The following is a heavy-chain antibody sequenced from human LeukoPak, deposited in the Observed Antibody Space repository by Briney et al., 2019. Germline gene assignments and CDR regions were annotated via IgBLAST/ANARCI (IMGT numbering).Heavy chain of an antibody. Sequence: ASVKVSCKASGYTFTNYGLNWVRQAPGQGLEWMGWINTNTGNPTYAQGFTGRFVFSLDTSVSTAYLQINALKTEDTAVYYCARGQDYFDSSGYFPVVRHWGQGTLVTVSS. CDR2: INTNTGNP. J-gene: IGHJ4*02. D-gene: IGHD3-22*01. CDR1: GYTFTNYG. V-gene: IGHV7-4-1*02. CDR3: ARGQDYFDSSGYFPVVRH.